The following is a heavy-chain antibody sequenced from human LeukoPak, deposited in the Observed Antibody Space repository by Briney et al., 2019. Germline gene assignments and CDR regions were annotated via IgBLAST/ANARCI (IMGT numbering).Heavy chain of an antibody. J-gene: IGHJ4*02. Sequence: TSETLSLTCTVSGYSISSGYYWSWIRQPPGKGLEWIGYIYYSGSTNYSPSLKSRVTISVDTSKNQFSLKLSSVTAADTAVYYCARALYGDYFYFDYWGQGTLVTVSS. CDR3: ARALYGDYFYFDY. D-gene: IGHD4-17*01. CDR2: IYYSGST. V-gene: IGHV4-61*01. CDR1: GYSISSGYY.